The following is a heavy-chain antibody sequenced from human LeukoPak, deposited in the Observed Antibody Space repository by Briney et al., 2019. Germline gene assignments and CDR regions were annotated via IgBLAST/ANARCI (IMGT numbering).Heavy chain of an antibody. Sequence: GRSLRLSCAASGFTFSSYAMHWVRQAPGKGLEWVAVISYDGSNKYYADSVKGRFTISRDNSKNTMYLQMNSLRAEDTAIYYCAKEFDDDYYYMDVWGKGTTVTISS. V-gene: IGHV3-30*04. CDR1: GFTFSSYA. D-gene: IGHD3-9*01. CDR3: AKEFDDDYYYMDV. CDR2: ISYDGSNK. J-gene: IGHJ6*03.